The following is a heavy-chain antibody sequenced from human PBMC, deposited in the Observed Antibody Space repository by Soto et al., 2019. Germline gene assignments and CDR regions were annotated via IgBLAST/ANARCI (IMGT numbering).Heavy chain of an antibody. Sequence: SETLSLTCTVSGGSVSSGSYYWSWIRQPPGKGLEWIGYIYYSGSTNYNPSLKSRVTISVDTSKNQFSLKLSSVTAADTAVYYCARGGYDFWSGYYSFYWFDPWGQGTLVTVSS. CDR2: IYYSGST. D-gene: IGHD3-3*01. V-gene: IGHV4-61*01. CDR1: GGSVSSGSYY. J-gene: IGHJ5*02. CDR3: ARGGYDFWSGYYSFYWFDP.